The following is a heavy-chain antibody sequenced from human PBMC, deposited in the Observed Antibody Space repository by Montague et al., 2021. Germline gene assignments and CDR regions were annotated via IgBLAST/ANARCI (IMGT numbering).Heavy chain of an antibody. Sequence: SETLSLTCAVSGGSISAYYWDWIRQPPGKGLEWLGEIYHSGITYYNPSLNSRLTISLDTSKNQFSLKLNSVTAADTAVYFCARRSRVKRPVDYWGQGTLVTVSS. CDR2: IYHSGIT. J-gene: IGHJ4*02. CDR3: ARRSRVKRPVDY. D-gene: IGHD3-16*02. V-gene: IGHV4-34*01. CDR1: GGSISAYY.